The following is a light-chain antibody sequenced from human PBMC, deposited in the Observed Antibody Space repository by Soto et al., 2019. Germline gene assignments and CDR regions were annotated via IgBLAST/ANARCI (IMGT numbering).Light chain of an antibody. CDR3: CSSRSDISVV. Sequence: QSALTQPASVSGSPGQSITISCTGTSSDVGGYNHVSWYQQHPGKAPKLMIYEVSNRPSGVADRFSGSKSGTTASLTISRLHAEDEADYYCCSSRSDISVVFGGGTQLTVL. V-gene: IGLV2-14*03. J-gene: IGLJ7*01. CDR2: EVS. CDR1: SSDVGGYNH.